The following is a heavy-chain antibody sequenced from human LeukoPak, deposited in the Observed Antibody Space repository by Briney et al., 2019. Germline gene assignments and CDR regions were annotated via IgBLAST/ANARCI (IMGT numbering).Heavy chain of an antibody. V-gene: IGHV4-59*01. J-gene: IGHJ4*02. Sequence: SSETLSLTCTVSGGSISSYYRSWIRQPPGKGLGWIGYIYYSGSTNYNPSLKSRVTISVDTSKNQFSLKLSSVTAADTAVYYCARTRRDGYNYHYFDYWGQGTLVTVSS. CDR2: IYYSGST. CDR3: ARTRRDGYNYHYFDY. CDR1: GGSISSYY. D-gene: IGHD5-24*01.